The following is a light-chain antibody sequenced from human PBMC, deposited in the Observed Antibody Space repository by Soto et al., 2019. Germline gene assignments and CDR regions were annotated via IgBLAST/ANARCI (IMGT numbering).Light chain of an antibody. J-gene: IGKJ3*01. CDR2: GAS. V-gene: IGKV3-20*01. Sequence: EIVMTQSPSTLSVSPGERATLSCRASQTVTSNCLVWYQQRPGQAPRLLIYGASSRATGIPARFSGSGSGADFTLTISSLQSEDFAVYYCQQYGSSPGVTFGPGTKVDIK. CDR1: QTVTSNC. CDR3: QQYGSSPGVT.